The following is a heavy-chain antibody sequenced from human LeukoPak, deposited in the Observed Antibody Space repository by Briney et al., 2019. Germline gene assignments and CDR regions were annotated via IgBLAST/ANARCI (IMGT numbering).Heavy chain of an antibody. CDR1: GFTFSSYA. D-gene: IGHD6-19*01. Sequence: PGRSLRLSCAASGFTFSSYAMHWVRQAPGKGLEWVAVISYDGSNKYYADSVKGRFTISRDNSKNTLYLQMNSLRAEDTAVYYCARGGQWLVTGGDYWGQGTLVTVSS. CDR2: ISYDGSNK. V-gene: IGHV3-30*04. CDR3: ARGGQWLVTGGDY. J-gene: IGHJ4*02.